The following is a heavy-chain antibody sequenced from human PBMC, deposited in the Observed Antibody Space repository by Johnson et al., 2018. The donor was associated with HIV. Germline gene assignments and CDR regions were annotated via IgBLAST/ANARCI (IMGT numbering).Heavy chain of an antibody. D-gene: IGHD3-3*01. CDR2: IKQDGSEK. CDR1: GFTFSNYW. Sequence: VQLVESGGGLVQPGGSLGLSCAASGFTFSNYWMSWVRQAPGRGLEWVANIKQDGSEKYYVDSVKGRFTISRDNAKSSLYLQVNSLRAEDTAMYFCARDLMDSSDYTPDAFDVWGQGTMVTVSS. J-gene: IGHJ3*01. CDR3: ARDLMDSSDYTPDAFDV. V-gene: IGHV3-7*05.